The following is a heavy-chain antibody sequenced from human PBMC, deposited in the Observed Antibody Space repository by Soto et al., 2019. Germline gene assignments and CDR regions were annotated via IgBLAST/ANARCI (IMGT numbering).Heavy chain of an antibody. V-gene: IGHV1-46*03. CDR3: ARDTLYSSSWYVY. CDR2: IDPSGGST. J-gene: IGHJ4*02. D-gene: IGHD6-13*01. CDR1: GYTFTNYY. Sequence: GASVKVSCKASGYTFTNYYVHWVRQAPGQGLEWMGIIDPSGGSTTYAQKFQGRVTLTRDTSTSTVYMELSSLRSEDTAIYYCARDTLYSSSWYVYWGQGTLFTV.